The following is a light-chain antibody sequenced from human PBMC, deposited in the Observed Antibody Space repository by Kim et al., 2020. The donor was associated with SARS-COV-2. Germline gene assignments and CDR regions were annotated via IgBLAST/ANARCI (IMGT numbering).Light chain of an antibody. CDR1: QSDSSN. V-gene: IGKV3-15*01. Sequence: VSSGERAPLSCRASQSDSSNLAWYPQKPGQAPWLLIYGASTRATGIPARFSGSGSGTEFTRTISSLQSEDFAVYYCQQYNNWPPYTVGQGTKLEI. CDR3: QQYNNWPPYT. CDR2: GAS. J-gene: IGKJ2*01.